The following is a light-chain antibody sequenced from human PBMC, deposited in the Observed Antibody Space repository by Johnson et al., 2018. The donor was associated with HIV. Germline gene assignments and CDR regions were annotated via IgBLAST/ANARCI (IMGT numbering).Light chain of an antibody. Sequence: QSVLTQPPSVSAAPGQKVTISCSGSSSNIGNNYVSWYQQVPGTAPKLLIFDNNKRPSGIPDRFSGSKSGTSATLGITGLQTGDEADYYCGTWDSSLSAYVIGTGTKVTGL. CDR2: DNN. V-gene: IGLV1-51*01. J-gene: IGLJ1*01. CDR3: GTWDSSLSAYV. CDR1: SSNIGNNY.